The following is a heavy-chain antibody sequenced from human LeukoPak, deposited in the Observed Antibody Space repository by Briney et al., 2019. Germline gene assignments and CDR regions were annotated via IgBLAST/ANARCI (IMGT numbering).Heavy chain of an antibody. CDR3: ARDLRAKY. J-gene: IGHJ1*01. V-gene: IGHV4-59*01. Sequence: PPETLSLTCNVSGASIFNYYWSWIRQAPGKGLEWIGYVHHSGRTNSNPSLGSRVTMSVDTSTSQLSLNLTSVTTADTAVYFCARDLRAKYWGQGTLVFVSS. D-gene: IGHD4/OR15-4a*01. CDR2: VHHSGRT. CDR1: GASIFNYY.